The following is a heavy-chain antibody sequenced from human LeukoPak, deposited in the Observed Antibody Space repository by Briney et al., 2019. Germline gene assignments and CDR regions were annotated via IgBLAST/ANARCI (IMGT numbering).Heavy chain of an antibody. V-gene: IGHV4-34*01. Sequence: SETLSLTCAVYGGSLSGYYWSWIRQPPGKGLEWIGEINHSGSTNYNPSLKSRVTISVDTSKNQFSLKLSSVTAADTAVYYCARGPPYIVFDYWGQGTLVTDSS. D-gene: IGHD1-26*01. CDR1: GGSLSGYY. CDR3: ARGPPYIVFDY. CDR2: INHSGST. J-gene: IGHJ4*02.